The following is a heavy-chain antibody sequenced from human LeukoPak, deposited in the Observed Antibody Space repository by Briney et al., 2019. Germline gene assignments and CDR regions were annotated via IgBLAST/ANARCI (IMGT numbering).Heavy chain of an antibody. CDR2: IYYSGST. V-gene: IGHV4-31*03. J-gene: IGHJ4*02. Sequence: SETLSLTCTVSGGSISSGVYYWSWIRQHPGKGLEWIGYIYYSGSTYYSPSLKSRVTISVDTSKNQFSLTLSSVTAADTAVYYCAGDGSGYNNCDYWGQGTLVTVSS. D-gene: IGHD3-3*01. CDR1: GGSISSGVYY. CDR3: AGDGSGYNNCDY.